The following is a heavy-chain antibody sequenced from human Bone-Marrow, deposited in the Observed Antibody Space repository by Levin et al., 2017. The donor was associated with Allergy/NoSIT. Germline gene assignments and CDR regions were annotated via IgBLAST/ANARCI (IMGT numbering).Heavy chain of an antibody. D-gene: IGHD2-2*01. CDR3: ARSPDCTTTSCFSLFDY. CDR2: ISHNGIT. J-gene: IGHJ4*02. V-gene: IGHV4-30-4*01. Sequence: ASQTLSLTCTVSGASVSGADYYWSWIRQPPGKGLEWIGYISHNGITYYSPSLKSRLTISVDTSKNHFSLNLNSVTAADTAVYYCARSPDCTTTSCFSLFDYWGQGTLVTVSS. CDR1: GASVSGADYY.